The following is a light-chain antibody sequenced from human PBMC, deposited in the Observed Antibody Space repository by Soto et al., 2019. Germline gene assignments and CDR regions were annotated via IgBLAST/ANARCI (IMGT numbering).Light chain of an antibody. CDR1: SSDVGAFNY. CDR3: CSYASCSIYV. Sequence: QSVLTQPASVSGSPGQSITISCTGTSSDVGAFNYVSWYLQYPGKAPKLMIYEVGNRPSGVSNRCSGSKSGNTASLTISVLQAEDDADYNCCSYASCSIYVFGTGTKVTVL. CDR2: EVG. V-gene: IGLV2-14*01. J-gene: IGLJ1*01.